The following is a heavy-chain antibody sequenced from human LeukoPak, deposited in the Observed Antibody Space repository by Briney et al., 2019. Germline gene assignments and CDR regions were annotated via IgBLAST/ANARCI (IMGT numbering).Heavy chain of an antibody. CDR3: AKDGRGSGTYAFYYAMDV. D-gene: IGHD3-10*01. J-gene: IGHJ6*02. CDR2: IYYGGST. Sequence: SETLSLTCTVSGGSISSYYWSWIRQPPGKGLEWIGYIYYGGSTNYNPSLKSRVTISADTSKNQFSLKLISVTAADTAIYYCAKDGRGSGTYAFYYAMDVWGQGTTVTVSS. CDR1: GGSISSYY. V-gene: IGHV4-59*01.